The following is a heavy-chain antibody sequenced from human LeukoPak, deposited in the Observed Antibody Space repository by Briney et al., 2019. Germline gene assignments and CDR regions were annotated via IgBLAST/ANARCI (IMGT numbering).Heavy chain of an antibody. CDR2: IYWDDDK. CDR1: GFSLSTSGVG. V-gene: IGHV2-5*02. J-gene: IGHJ5*02. D-gene: IGHD5-12*01. CDR3: ALAYSGYVYGISRWFDP. Sequence: ESGPTLVNPTQTLTLTCTFSGFSLSTSGVGVGWIRQPPGKALEWLALIYWDDDKRYSPSLKSRLTITKDTSKNQVVLTMTNMDPVDTATYYCALAYSGYVYGISRWFDPWGQGTLVTVSS.